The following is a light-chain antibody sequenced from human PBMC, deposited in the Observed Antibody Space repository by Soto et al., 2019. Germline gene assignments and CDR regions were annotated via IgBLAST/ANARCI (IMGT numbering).Light chain of an antibody. V-gene: IGKV3-20*01. CDR1: QSGNY. J-gene: IGKJ1*01. CDR2: NAF. CDR3: QQYCS. Sequence: EIVSTQSPGTLSLSPGERATLSCRASQSGNYLAWYQQKPGQAPRLLIYNAFSRDTGIPDRFSGSGSGTDFTLAISRLAPEDFAVYYSQQYCSFGQGTKVETK.